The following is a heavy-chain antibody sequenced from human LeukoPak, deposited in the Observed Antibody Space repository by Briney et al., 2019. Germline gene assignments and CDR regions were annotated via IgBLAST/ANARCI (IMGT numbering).Heavy chain of an antibody. CDR3: ARGGYYDILTGYSNLFDY. D-gene: IGHD3-9*01. J-gene: IGHJ4*02. Sequence: PGGSLRLSCAASGFTFSSYGVHWVPQAPGKGLEWVAFIRYDGSNKYYADSVKGRFTISRDNSKNTLYLQMNSLRAEDTAVYYCARGGYYDILTGYSNLFDYSGQGTLVSVSS. CDR1: GFTFSSYG. V-gene: IGHV3-30*02. CDR2: IRYDGSNK.